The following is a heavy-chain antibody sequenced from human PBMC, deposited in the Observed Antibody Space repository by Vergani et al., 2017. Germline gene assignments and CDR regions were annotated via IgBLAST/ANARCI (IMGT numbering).Heavy chain of an antibody. CDR3: ARDCSSTSCYTIYYGMDV. Sequence: QVQLVQSGAEVKKPGASVKVSCKASGYTFTGYYMHWVRQAPGQGLEWMGIINPSGGSTSYAQKFQGRVTMTRDTSTSTVYMELSSLRSEDTAVYYCARDCSSTSCYTIYYGMDVWGQGTTVTVSS. V-gene: IGHV1-46*01. CDR1: GYTFTGYY. CDR2: INPSGGST. D-gene: IGHD2-2*02. J-gene: IGHJ6*02.